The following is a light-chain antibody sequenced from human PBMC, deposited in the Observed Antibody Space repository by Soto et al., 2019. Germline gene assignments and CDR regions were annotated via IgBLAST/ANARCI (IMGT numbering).Light chain of an antibody. Sequence: QSALTQPASVSGSPGQSITISCTGTSSDVGGYNYVSWYQQHPGKAPKLMIYDVSNRPSEVSNRFSGSKSGNTASLTISGLQAEDEADYYCSSYTSSSTLLYVFGTGTQLTVL. CDR3: SSYTSSSTLLYV. CDR2: DVS. J-gene: IGLJ1*01. CDR1: SSDVGGYNY. V-gene: IGLV2-14*01.